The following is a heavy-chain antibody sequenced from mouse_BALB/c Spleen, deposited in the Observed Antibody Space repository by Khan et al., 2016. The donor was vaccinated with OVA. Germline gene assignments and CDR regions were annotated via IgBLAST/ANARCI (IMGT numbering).Heavy chain of an antibody. Sequence: QVRLQQSGAELATPGASVKMSCKASGYTFPNFWMHWVTQGPGQGLEWIGYINPSTGYSEYNQKFKDKATLTAAKSSSSAYMQLNRLTSEDAADAYCTRMGSSYGTTGVSWSQGTPRTVSA. CDR2: INPSTGYS. CDR3: TRMGSSYGTTGVS. D-gene: IGHD1-1*01. CDR1: GYTFPNFW. J-gene: IGHJ2*01. V-gene: IGHV1-4*01.